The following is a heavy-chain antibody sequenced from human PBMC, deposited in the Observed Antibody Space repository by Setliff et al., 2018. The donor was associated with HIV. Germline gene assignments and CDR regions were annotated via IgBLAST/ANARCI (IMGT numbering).Heavy chain of an antibody. Sequence: TSETLSLTCTVSGGSISSYYWSWIRQPPGKGLEWIGYIYYSGSTNYNPSLKSRVTISVDTSKNQFSLKLSSVTAADTAVYYCASSGGLGSYFLYWGQGTLVTVSS. CDR3: ASSGGLGSYFLY. J-gene: IGHJ4*02. D-gene: IGHD3-10*01. CDR1: GGSISSYY. V-gene: IGHV4-59*01. CDR2: IYYSGST.